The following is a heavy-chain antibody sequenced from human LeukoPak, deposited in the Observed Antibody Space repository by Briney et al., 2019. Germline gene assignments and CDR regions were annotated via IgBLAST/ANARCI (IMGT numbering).Heavy chain of an antibody. Sequence: GGSLRLSCAASGFTVSSYYMNWVRQAPGKELEWVSVIYTGGGRYYADSVRGRLTISRDTSKNMVFLQMNSLRVEDTAVYYCARGIDYWGRGTLVTVSS. CDR1: GFTVSSYY. CDR3: ARGIDY. V-gene: IGHV3-53*01. CDR2: IYTGGGR. J-gene: IGHJ4*02.